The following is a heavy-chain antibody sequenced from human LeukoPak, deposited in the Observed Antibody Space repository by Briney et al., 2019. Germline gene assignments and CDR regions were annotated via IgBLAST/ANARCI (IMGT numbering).Heavy chain of an antibody. D-gene: IGHD4-17*01. CDR2: ISSSSSTI. CDR1: GFTFSSYS. CDR3: ARLYGDYVMVFDY. J-gene: IGHJ4*02. V-gene: IGHV3-48*01. Sequence: PGGSLRLSCAASGFTFSSYSMNWVRQAPGKGLEWVSYISSSSSTIYYADSVKGRFTISRDNAKNSLYLQMNSLRAEDTAVYYCARLYGDYVMVFDYWGQGTLVTVSS.